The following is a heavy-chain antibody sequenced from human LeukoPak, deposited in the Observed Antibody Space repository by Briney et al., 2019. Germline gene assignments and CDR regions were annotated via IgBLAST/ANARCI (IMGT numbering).Heavy chain of an antibody. J-gene: IGHJ4*02. Sequence: PGGSLRLSCAASGFTLSSYSMNWVRQAPGEGLEWVSSISSSSSSIYYADSVKGRFTISRDNAKNSLYLQMNSLRAEDTAVYYCASSVWGSYRYSDYWGQGTLVTVSS. CDR1: GFTLSSYS. CDR3: ASSVWGSYRYSDY. D-gene: IGHD3-16*02. V-gene: IGHV3-21*01. CDR2: ISSSSSSI.